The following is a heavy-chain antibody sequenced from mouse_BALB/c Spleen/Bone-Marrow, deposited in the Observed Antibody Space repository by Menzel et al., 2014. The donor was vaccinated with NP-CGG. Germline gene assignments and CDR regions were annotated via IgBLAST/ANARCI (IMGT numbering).Heavy chain of an antibody. Sequence: VQLQQSGADLVNRGASVMLSCTASGFNIKDTYMHWVKQRPEQGLEWIGRIDPANGNTKYDPKFQGKATITADRSPSTVYRQLSSLPSEDTAVYYCARRGYGYYAWFAYWSQGTLATISA. V-gene: IGHV14-3*02. J-gene: IGHJ3*01. D-gene: IGHD2-3*01. CDR2: IDPANGNT. CDR1: GFNIKDTY. CDR3: ARRGYGYYAWFAY.